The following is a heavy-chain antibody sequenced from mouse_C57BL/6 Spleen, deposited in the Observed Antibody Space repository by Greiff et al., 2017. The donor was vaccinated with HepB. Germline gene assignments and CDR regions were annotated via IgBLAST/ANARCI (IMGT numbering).Heavy chain of an antibody. CDR2: IDPENGDT. CDR1: GFNIKDDY. V-gene: IGHV14-4*01. Sequence: VQLQQSGAELVRPGASVKVSCTASGFNIKDDYMHWVKQRPEQGLEWIGWIDPENGDTEYASKFQGKATITADTSSNTAYLQLSSLTSEDTAVYYCTPLYYGSSHYWGQGTTLTVSS. D-gene: IGHD1-1*01. CDR3: TPLYYGSSHY. J-gene: IGHJ2*01.